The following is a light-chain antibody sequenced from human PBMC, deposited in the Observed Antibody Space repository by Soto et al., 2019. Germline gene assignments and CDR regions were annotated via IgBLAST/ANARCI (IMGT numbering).Light chain of an antibody. Sequence: QSGLTQPPSVSGATGQRVTISCTGSSSNIGAGYDVHWYQQLPGTAPKLLIYGDTNRPSGVPDRFSGSKSATSASLAITGLQAEDEADYYCQSYESSPSGYVFGTGTKVTVL. CDR3: QSYESSPSGYV. J-gene: IGLJ1*01. V-gene: IGLV1-40*01. CDR1: SSNIGAGYD. CDR2: GDT.